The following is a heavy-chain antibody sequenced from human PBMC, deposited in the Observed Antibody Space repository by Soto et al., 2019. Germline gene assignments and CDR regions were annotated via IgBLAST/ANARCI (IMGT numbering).Heavy chain of an antibody. D-gene: IGHD5-18*01. CDR2: IYYSGST. CDR1: GGSISSGGYY. Sequence: SETLSLTCTVSGGSISSGGYYWSWIRQHPGKGLEWIGYIYYSGSTYYNPSLKSRVTISVDTSKNQFSLKLSSVTAEDTAVYYCARHGYNYGGGYFDYWGQGTLVTVSS. CDR3: ARHGYNYGGGYFDY. J-gene: IGHJ4*02. V-gene: IGHV4-31*03.